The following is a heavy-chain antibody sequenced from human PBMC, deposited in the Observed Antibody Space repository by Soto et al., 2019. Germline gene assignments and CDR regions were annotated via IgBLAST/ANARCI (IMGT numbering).Heavy chain of an antibody. CDR1: GGSFMSQA. Sequence: QVQVVQSGAEVKKPGSSVKVSCKTSGGSFMSQAISWVRQAPGQGPEWMGGIIPFSGTVTYTQRFQGRLTLTADEPTKTAYMELSSLRSEDTAVYYCARSVSFTTPRPDFWGQGTLVTVSS. V-gene: IGHV1-69*01. CDR3: ARSVSFTTPRPDF. J-gene: IGHJ4*02. D-gene: IGHD6-6*01. CDR2: IIPFSGTV.